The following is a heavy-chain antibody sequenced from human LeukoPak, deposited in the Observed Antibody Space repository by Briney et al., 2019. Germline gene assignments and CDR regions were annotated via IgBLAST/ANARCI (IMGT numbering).Heavy chain of an antibody. D-gene: IGHD3-22*01. CDR1: GFTFSSYW. CDR3: ARGYIDSSGYSPRSSFDN. Sequence: GGSLRLSCAASGFTFSSYWMSWVRQAPGKGLEWVANIKQDGSETYYVDSVKGRFTISRDNAKNSLYLQMNSLRAEDTAVYYCARGYIDSSGYSPRSSFDNWGQGTLVTVSS. V-gene: IGHV3-7*01. CDR2: IKQDGSET. J-gene: IGHJ4*02.